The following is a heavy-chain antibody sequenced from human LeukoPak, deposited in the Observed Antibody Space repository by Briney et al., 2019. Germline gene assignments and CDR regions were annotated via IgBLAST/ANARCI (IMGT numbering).Heavy chain of an antibody. J-gene: IGHJ4*02. Sequence: ASVKVSCKASIYTFTGYYMHWVRQAPGQGLEWMGWINPNSGATNYAQKFQGRVTMTRDTSINTAYMELSRLTSDDTAVYYCARDSQSMTPDYWGQGTLVTVSS. CDR3: ARDSQSMTPDY. CDR2: INPNSGAT. CDR1: IYTFTGYY. D-gene: IGHD2/OR15-2a*01. V-gene: IGHV1-2*02.